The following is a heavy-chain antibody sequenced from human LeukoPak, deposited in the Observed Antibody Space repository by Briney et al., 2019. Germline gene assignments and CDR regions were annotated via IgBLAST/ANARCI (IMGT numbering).Heavy chain of an antibody. CDR3: AKGLYDGYNSDAFDI. Sequence: GGSLRLSCAASGFTFDDYAMHWVRHAPGKGLEWVSGISWNSGSIGYADSVKGRFTISRDNAKNSLYLQMNSLRAEDTALYYCAKGLYDGYNSDAFDIWGQGTMVTVSS. V-gene: IGHV3-9*01. CDR2: ISWNSGSI. J-gene: IGHJ3*02. CDR1: GFTFDDYA. D-gene: IGHD5-24*01.